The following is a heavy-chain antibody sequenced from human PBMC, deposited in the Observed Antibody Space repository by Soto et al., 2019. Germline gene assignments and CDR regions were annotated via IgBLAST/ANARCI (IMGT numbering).Heavy chain of an antibody. J-gene: IGHJ4*02. V-gene: IGHV3-30*18. Sequence: QVQLVESGGGVVQPGRSLRLSCAASGFTFSHYAMHWVRQAPGKGLEWVALMSYDGSNEYYADSVKGRFTISRDNSQKPLELQINHLKAEDKGGFYRGEERSHNFDYWGQGTLVTVSS. D-gene: IGHD1-26*01. CDR3: GEERSHNFDY. CDR1: GFTFSHYA. CDR2: MSYDGSNE.